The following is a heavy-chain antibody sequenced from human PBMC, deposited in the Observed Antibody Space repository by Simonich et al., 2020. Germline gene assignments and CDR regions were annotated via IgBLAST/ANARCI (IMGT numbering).Heavy chain of an antibody. CDR3: ARHDRWLQFYFDY. J-gene: IGHJ4*02. Sequence: QVQLQESGPGLVKPSETLSLTCTVSGDSISSYYWSWIRQPPGKGLEWIGYIYYSGSTNYNPALKSRVTISVDTSKNQFSLKLSSVTAADTAVYYCARHDRWLQFYFDYWGQGTLVTVSS. CDR2: IYYSGST. V-gene: IGHV4-59*08. CDR1: GDSISSYY. D-gene: IGHD5-12*01.